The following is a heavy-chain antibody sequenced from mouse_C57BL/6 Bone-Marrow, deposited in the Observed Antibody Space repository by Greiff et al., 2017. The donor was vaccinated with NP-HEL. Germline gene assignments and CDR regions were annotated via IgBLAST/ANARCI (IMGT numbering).Heavy chain of an antibody. V-gene: IGHV1-50*01. D-gene: IGHD1-1*01. CDR2: LDPSDSYT. CDR1: GYTFTSYW. Sequence: VQLQQPGAELVKPGASVKLSCKASGYTFTSYWMQWVKQRPGQGLEWIGELDPSDSYTNYNQKFKGKATLTVDTSSSTAYMQLSSLTSEDSAVYYCAREGYYGSSYVVYAMDYWGQGTSVTVSS. CDR3: AREGYYGSSYVVYAMDY. J-gene: IGHJ4*01.